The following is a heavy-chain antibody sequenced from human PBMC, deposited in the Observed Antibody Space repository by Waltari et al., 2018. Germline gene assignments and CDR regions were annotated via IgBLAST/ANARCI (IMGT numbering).Heavy chain of an antibody. CDR3: AKDFWVNYGSDY. CDR1: GFTFSHHT. D-gene: IGHD3-16*01. V-gene: IGHV3-23*04. J-gene: IGHJ4*02. CDR2: ILGSGNT. Sequence: EVQLVESGGGLAEPGGSLRLSCAASGFTFSHHTMHWVRQAPGKGLEWVSAILGSGNTYYIDSVKGRFTISRDNSKNTLSLQMNSLRPEDTAVYYCAKDFWVNYGSDYWGQGVLVTVSS.